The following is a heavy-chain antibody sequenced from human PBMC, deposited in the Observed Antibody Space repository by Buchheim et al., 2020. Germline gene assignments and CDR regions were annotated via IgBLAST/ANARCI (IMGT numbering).Heavy chain of an antibody. CDR1: GFTFSNYW. J-gene: IGHJ5*02. CDR2: IKEDGSEK. CDR3: ARLQLIDSRLSWFDP. Sequence: EVQLVESGGGLAQPGGSLRLSCAASGFTFSNYWMSWVRQAPGKGLEWVSNIKEDGSEKHYVDSVKGRFTISRDNAKNSLYLHMNRLRADETAVYYCARLQLIDSRLSWFDPWGQRNL. V-gene: IGHV3-7*03. D-gene: IGHD2/OR15-2a*01.